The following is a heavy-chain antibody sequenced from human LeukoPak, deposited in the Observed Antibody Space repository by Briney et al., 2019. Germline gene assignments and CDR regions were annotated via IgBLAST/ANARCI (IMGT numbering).Heavy chain of an antibody. CDR2: IWYDGSNK. D-gene: IGHD3-10*01. J-gene: IGHJ4*02. CDR3: ARDLSAGTYYSYFDY. V-gene: IGHV3-33*01. Sequence: GRSLRLSCAASGFTFSSYGMHWVRQAPGKGLEWVAVIWYDGSNKYYADSVKGRFTISRDNSKNTLHLQMNSLRAEDTAVYYCARDLSAGTYYSYFDYWGQGTLVTVSS. CDR1: GFTFSSYG.